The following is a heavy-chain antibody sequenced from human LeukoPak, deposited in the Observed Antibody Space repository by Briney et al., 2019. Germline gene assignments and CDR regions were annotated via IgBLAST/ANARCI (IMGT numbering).Heavy chain of an antibody. V-gene: IGHV3-64*02. J-gene: IGHJ4*02. CDR2: VSSNGDST. Sequence: PGGSLRLSCAASGFTFSTYTMHWVRQAPGKGLEYVSAVSSNGDSTYYADSVKGRFTISRDNSKNTLYLQMGSLRAEDMAVYYCARVSATVDWYFAYWGQGTLVTVSS. CDR1: GFTFSTYT. D-gene: IGHD4-17*01. CDR3: ARVSATVDWYFAY.